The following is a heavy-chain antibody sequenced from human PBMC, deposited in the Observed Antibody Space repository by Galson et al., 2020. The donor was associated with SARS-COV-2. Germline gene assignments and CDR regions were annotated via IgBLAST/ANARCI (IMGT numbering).Heavy chain of an antibody. Sequence: GGYLRLSCAASGFTFSNAWMTWIRQPPGRGLEWVGRIKSQTGGGTTDYAAPVKDRFIISRDDSENTLYLQMNSLKIEDTAVYYCTTDLGNRDYWGQGTLVTVSS. CDR3: TTDLGNRDY. CDR2: IKSQTGGGTT. V-gene: IGHV3-15*01. D-gene: IGHD3-16*01. J-gene: IGHJ4*02. CDR1: GFTFSNAW.